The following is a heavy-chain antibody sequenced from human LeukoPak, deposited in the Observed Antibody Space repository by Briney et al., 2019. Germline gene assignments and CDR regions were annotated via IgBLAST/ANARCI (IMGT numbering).Heavy chain of an antibody. J-gene: IGHJ4*02. Sequence: GGSLRLSCAASGFTFDDYTMHGVRHAPGKGLEWVSLISWDGGSTYYADSVKGRFTISRDNSKNSLYLQMNSLRTEDTALYYCAKEDSSGYYYFDYWGQGTLVTVSS. V-gene: IGHV3-43*01. CDR3: AKEDSSGYYYFDY. CDR1: GFTFDDYT. D-gene: IGHD3-22*01. CDR2: ISWDGGST.